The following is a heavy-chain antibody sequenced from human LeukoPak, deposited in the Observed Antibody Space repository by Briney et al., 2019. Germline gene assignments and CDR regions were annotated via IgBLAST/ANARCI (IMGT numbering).Heavy chain of an antibody. CDR2: MSKSGYSI. J-gene: IGHJ4*02. CDR3: ARGKRRFDS. CDR1: GFNFSDYY. Sequence: GGSLGLSCAASGFNFSDYYMSWIRQAPGKGLEWVSYMSKSGYSIYYAASVKGRFTISRDNVNHSLFLQMNSLRAEDTAVYYCARGKRRFDSWGQGTLVTVSS. V-gene: IGHV3-11*01.